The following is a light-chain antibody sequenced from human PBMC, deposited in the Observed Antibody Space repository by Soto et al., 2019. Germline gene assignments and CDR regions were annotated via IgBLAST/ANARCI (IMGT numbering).Light chain of an antibody. CDR3: LSYDSSLSGWV. CDR2: GTT. Sequence: QSVLTQPPSVSGAPGQRVTISCTGTSSTIGANYDVHWYQHLPGTAPKLLIYGTTNRPSGVPDRFSGSKSGTSASLAITGRQAEDEDDYYCLSYDSSLSGWVFGGGTKLTVL. V-gene: IGLV1-40*01. CDR1: SSTIGANYD. J-gene: IGLJ3*02.